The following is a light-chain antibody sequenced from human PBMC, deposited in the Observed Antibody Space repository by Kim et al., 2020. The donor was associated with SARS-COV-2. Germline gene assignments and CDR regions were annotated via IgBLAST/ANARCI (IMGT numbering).Light chain of an antibody. Sequence: SHGERSTLSCRASRSIRNSFLSWYQQKPGQAPRLLIYDASVRATGVPARFSGGGSGTEFTLTISSLQSEDFAVYYCQHYSDWPLTFGGGTKVDIK. CDR1: RSIRNSF. CDR2: DAS. CDR3: QHYSDWPLT. V-gene: IGKV3-15*01. J-gene: IGKJ4*01.